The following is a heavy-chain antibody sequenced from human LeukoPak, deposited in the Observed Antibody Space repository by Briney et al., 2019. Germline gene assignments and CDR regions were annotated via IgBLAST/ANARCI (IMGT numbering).Heavy chain of an antibody. CDR2: IYSGGTT. CDR3: ARDPPAVTANTYG. J-gene: IGHJ4*02. CDR1: GFTVSNNY. V-gene: IGHV3-66*01. Sequence: GGSLRLSCAASGFTVSNNYMNWVRQAPWKGLEWVSLIYSGGTTYYADSVKGRFTISRDGSKNTLYLQMNSLRVEDTAVYYCARDPPAVTANTYGWGQGTLVTVSS. D-gene: IGHD5-18*01.